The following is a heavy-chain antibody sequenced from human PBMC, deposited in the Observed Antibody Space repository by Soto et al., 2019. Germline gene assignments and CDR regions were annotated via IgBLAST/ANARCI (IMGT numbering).Heavy chain of an antibody. V-gene: IGHV4-30-4*01. CDR2: IYYSGST. Sequence: SETLSLTCTVSGGSISSGDYYWSWIRQPPGKGLEWIGYIYYSGSTYYNPSLKSRVTISVDTSKNQFSLKLSSVTAADTAVYYCAREGAYYDSSGHPNWFDPWGQGTLVTVSS. J-gene: IGHJ5*02. D-gene: IGHD3-22*01. CDR3: AREGAYYDSSGHPNWFDP. CDR1: GGSISSGDYY.